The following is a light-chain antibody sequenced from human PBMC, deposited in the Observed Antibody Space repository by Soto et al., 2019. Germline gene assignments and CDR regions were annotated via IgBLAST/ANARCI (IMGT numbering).Light chain of an antibody. Sequence: DIQMTQSPSSLSASLGDRVTITCRASQSIASYLNWYQQKPGKAPKLLIYEASSLHSGVPSRFSGSRSGTVFTLTISRLQPEDLATYYCQQSYITPLSFGGGTTVEIK. CDR2: EAS. V-gene: IGKV1-39*01. CDR1: QSIASY. CDR3: QQSYITPLS. J-gene: IGKJ4*01.